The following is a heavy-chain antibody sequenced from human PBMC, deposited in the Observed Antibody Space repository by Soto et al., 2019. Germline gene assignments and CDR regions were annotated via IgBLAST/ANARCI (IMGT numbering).Heavy chain of an antibody. CDR1: GFTFSSYW. CDR2: IKQDGSEK. D-gene: IGHD5-18*01. Sequence: GGSLRLSCAASGFTFSSYWMSWVRQAPGKGLEWVANIKQDGSEKYYVDSVKGRFTISRDNAKNSLYLQMNSLRAEDTAVYYCARGGTEDTAPGDAFDIWGQGTMVTVSS. CDR3: ARGGTEDTAPGDAFDI. V-gene: IGHV3-7*01. J-gene: IGHJ3*02.